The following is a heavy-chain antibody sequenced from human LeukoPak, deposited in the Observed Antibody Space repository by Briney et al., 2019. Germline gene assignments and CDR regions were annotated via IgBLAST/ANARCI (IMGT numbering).Heavy chain of an antibody. CDR3: AKGAFSSSFPHFDY. D-gene: IGHD6-6*01. Sequence: GGSLGLSCAASGFTFNNYAMNWVRQAPGKGLEWVSTISRGGARTHYADSVKGRFTMSRDNSNDTLFLQMNSLRVVDTALYYCAKGAFSSSFPHFDYWGQGILVTVSS. CDR2: ISRGGART. J-gene: IGHJ4*02. V-gene: IGHV3-23*01. CDR1: GFTFNNYA.